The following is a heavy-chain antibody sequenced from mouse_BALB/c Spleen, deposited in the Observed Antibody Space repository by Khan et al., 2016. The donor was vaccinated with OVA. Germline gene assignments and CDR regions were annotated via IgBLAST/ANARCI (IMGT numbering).Heavy chain of an antibody. V-gene: IGHV9-3-1*01. CDR3: ARGSSRAMDY. CDR2: IYTYTGEP. J-gene: IGHJ4*01. Sequence: QVQLKQSGPELKKPGETVKISCKASGYTFTNYGMNWVKQAPGKGLKWMGWIYTYTGEPTYADDFKGRFAFSLESSASTVYLQINNLTNEDTATYFCARGSSRAMDYWGQGTSVTVSS. D-gene: IGHD1-1*01. CDR1: GYTFTNYG.